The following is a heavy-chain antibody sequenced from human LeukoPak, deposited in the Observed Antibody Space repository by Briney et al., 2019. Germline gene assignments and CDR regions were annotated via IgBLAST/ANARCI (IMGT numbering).Heavy chain of an antibody. Sequence: SETLSLTCTVSGGSISSYYWSWVRQPPGKGLEWIGYIYYSGSTNYNPSLKSRVTISVDTSKNQFSLKLSSVTAADTAVYYCARRGVMITFGGVIAYYFDYWGQGTLVTVSS. CDR3: ARRGVMITFGGVIAYYFDY. CDR2: IYYSGST. V-gene: IGHV4-59*08. CDR1: GGSISSYY. J-gene: IGHJ4*02. D-gene: IGHD3-16*02.